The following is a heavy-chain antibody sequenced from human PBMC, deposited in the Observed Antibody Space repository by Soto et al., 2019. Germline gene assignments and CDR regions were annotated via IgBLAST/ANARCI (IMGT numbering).Heavy chain of an antibody. Sequence: GGSLRLSCAASGSTFSSYSMNWVRQAPGKGLEWVSSISSSSSYIYYADSVKGRFTISRDNAKNSLYLQMNSLRAEDTAVYYCARVFITMVRGVSPNHDAFDIWGQGTMVTVSS. D-gene: IGHD3-10*01. J-gene: IGHJ3*02. V-gene: IGHV3-21*01. CDR2: ISSSSSYI. CDR3: ARVFITMVRGVSPNHDAFDI. CDR1: GSTFSSYS.